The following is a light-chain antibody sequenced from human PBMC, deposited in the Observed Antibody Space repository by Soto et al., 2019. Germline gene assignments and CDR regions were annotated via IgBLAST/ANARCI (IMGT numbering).Light chain of an antibody. J-gene: IGKJ2*01. CDR2: DAS. CDR3: QQYNSYSYT. Sequence: DIQMTQSPSTLSASVGDRVTITCRASQSISPWLAWYQQIPGKAPKLLIYDASTLESGVPSRFSGSGSGTEFTLTISSLQPDDYATYFCQQYNSYSYTFGQGTKLEIK. CDR1: QSISPW. V-gene: IGKV1-5*01.